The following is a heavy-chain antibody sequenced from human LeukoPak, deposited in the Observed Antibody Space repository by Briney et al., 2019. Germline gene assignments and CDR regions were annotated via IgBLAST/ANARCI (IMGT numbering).Heavy chain of an antibody. CDR2: ISAYNGNT. D-gene: IGHD3-3*01. Sequence: GASVKVSYKASGYTFTSYGISWVRQAPGQGLEWMGWISAYNGNTNYAQKLQGRVTMTTDTSTSTAYMELRSLRSDDTAVYYCARDLRFLEWLSYFDYWAREPWSPSPQ. CDR3: ARDLRFLEWLSYFDY. CDR1: GYTFTSYG. J-gene: IGHJ4*02. V-gene: IGHV1-18*01.